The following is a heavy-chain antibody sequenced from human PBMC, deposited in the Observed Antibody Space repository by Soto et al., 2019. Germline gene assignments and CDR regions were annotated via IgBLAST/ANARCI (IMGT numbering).Heavy chain of an antibody. Sequence: PGGSLRLSCAASGFTFSSYGMHWVRQAPGKGLEWVAVISYDGSNKYYADSVKGRFTISRDNSKNTLYLQMNSLRAEDTAVYYCAKDRRTQWPLWYWGQGTLVTVSS. V-gene: IGHV3-30*18. CDR2: ISYDGSNK. CDR3: AKDRRTQWPLWY. CDR1: GFTFSSYG. D-gene: IGHD6-19*01. J-gene: IGHJ4*02.